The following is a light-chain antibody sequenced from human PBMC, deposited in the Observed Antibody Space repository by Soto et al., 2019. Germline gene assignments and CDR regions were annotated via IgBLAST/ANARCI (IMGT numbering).Light chain of an antibody. V-gene: IGLV1-51*01. J-gene: IGLJ2*01. Sequence: QAVVTQPPSVSEAPGQTVTISCSGSSSNIEDNYVSWYQQLPGTAPKLLIYDNNKRPSGIPDRFSGSKSGTSATLGITGLQTGDEADYYCGTWDNTLSAGVFGGGTKLTVL. CDR2: DNN. CDR1: SSNIEDNY. CDR3: GTWDNTLSAGV.